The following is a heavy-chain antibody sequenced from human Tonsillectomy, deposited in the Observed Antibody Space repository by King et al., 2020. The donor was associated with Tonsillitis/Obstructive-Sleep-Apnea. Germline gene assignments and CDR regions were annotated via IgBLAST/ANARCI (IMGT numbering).Heavy chain of an antibody. CDR3: AHYYGSGSYYISFDI. J-gene: IGHJ3*02. CDR1: GYSFTKYG. CDR2: MSAFSGNA. V-gene: IGHV1-18*01. Sequence: LQLVQSGGEVKKPGASVKVSCKASGYSFTKYGLTWVRQAPGQGLEWMGWMSAFSGNAEFSQKFQDRVSMTLDTSKNRAYMELRSLRPDDTAVYYCAHYYGSGSYYISFDIWGQGTLVSVSS. D-gene: IGHD3-10*01.